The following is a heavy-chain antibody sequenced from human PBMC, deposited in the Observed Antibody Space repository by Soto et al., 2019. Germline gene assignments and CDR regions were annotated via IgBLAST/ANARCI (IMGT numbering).Heavy chain of an antibody. CDR1: GGSFSGYY. J-gene: IGHJ5*02. Sequence: SETLSLTCAVYGGSFSGYYWSWTRQPPGKGLEWIGEINHSGSTNYNPSLKSRVTISVDTSKNQFSLKLSSVTAADTAVYYCARGRIVVVTAMGWGEPWGQGTLVTVS. CDR2: INHSGST. D-gene: IGHD2-21*02. V-gene: IGHV4-34*01. CDR3: ARGRIVVVTAMGWGEP.